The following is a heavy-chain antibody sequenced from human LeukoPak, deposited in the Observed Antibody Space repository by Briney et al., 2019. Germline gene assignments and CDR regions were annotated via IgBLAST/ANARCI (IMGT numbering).Heavy chain of an antibody. D-gene: IGHD3-22*01. V-gene: IGHV5-51*01. J-gene: IGHJ4*02. CDR3: ARRIEYYYDSSGATQKYYFDY. CDR2: IYPGDSDT. CDR1: GYSFSTYW. Sequence: GESLKISCKGSGYSFSTYWIDWVRQMPGKGLEWMGVIYPGDSDTRYSPSFQGQVTISADKSISTAYLQWSSLKASDTAMYYCARRIEYYYDSSGATQKYYFDYWGQGTLVTVSS.